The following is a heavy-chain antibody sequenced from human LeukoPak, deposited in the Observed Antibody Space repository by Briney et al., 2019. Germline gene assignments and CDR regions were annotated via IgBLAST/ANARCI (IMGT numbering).Heavy chain of an antibody. CDR2: INPNSGGT. CDR3: APSGGTTYDFYMWYFDY. J-gene: IGHJ4*02. CDR1: GYTFTSYY. Sequence: APVKVSRKASGYTFTSYYMHWVRQAPGQGLEWMGWINPNSGGTNYAQKFQGRVTMTRDTSISTAYMELSRLRSDDTAVYYCAPSGGTTYDFYMWYFDYWGQGTLVTVSS. D-gene: IGHD1-1*01. V-gene: IGHV1-2*02.